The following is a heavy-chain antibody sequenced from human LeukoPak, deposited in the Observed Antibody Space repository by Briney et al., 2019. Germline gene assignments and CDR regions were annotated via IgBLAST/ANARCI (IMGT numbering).Heavy chain of an antibody. Sequence: GGSLRLSCAASGFTFSSYSMNWVRQAPGKGLEWVSSISSSSSYIYYADSVKGRFTISRDNAKNSLYLQMNSLRAEDTAVYYCAREHIYCSGGSCPFDYWGQGTLVTVSS. D-gene: IGHD2-15*01. V-gene: IGHV3-21*01. CDR2: ISSSSSYI. CDR3: AREHIYCSGGSCPFDY. J-gene: IGHJ4*02. CDR1: GFTFSSYS.